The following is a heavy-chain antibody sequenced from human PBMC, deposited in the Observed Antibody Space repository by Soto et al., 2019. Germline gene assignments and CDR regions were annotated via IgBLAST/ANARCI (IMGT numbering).Heavy chain of an antibody. Sequence: QVQLQQWGAGLLKPSETLSLTCAVYGGFLSESYWTWIRQPPGKGLEWIGEINHVGGTTYTPSLKSRVTMSVDTSQNKFSLRMISVTAADTAMYFCVRIRYQLPSSVLWLDPWGQGTPVTVSS. CDR3: VRIRYQLPSSVLWLDP. V-gene: IGHV4-34*01. J-gene: IGHJ5*02. CDR1: GGFLSESY. CDR2: INHVGGT. D-gene: IGHD3-16*01.